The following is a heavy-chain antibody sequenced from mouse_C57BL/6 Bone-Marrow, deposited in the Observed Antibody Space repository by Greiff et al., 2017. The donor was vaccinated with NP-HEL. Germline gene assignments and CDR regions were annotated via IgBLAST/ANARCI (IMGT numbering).Heavy chain of an antibody. V-gene: IGHV5-16*01. CDR2: INYDGSST. CDR1: GFTFSDYY. CDR3: ARGYDYDGGWFAY. J-gene: IGHJ3*01. D-gene: IGHD2-4*01. Sequence: DVKLVESEGGLVQPGSSMKLSCTASGFTFSDYYMAWVRQVPEKGLEWVANINYDGSSTYYLDSLKSRFIISRDNAKNILYLQMSSLKSEDTATYYCARGYDYDGGWFAYWGQGTLVTVSA.